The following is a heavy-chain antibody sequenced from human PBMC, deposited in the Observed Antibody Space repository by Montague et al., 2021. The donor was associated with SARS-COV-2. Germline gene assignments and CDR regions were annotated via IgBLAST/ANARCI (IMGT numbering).Heavy chain of an antibody. Sequence: SETLSLTCTVSGDSISSTYYWSWIRQPAGKGLEWIGRIHISGSTNYNPSLKSRVTMSIDTSKNQFSLKLNSLTAADTAVYYCARGQQLDFDYWGQGTLVTVSS. CDR1: GDSISSTYY. CDR3: ARGQQLDFDY. J-gene: IGHJ4*02. D-gene: IGHD6-13*01. V-gene: IGHV4-4*07. CDR2: IHISGST.